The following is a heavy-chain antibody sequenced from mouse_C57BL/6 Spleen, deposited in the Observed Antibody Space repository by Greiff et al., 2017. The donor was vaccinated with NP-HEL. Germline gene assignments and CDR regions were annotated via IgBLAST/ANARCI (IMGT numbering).Heavy chain of an antibody. J-gene: IGHJ1*03. Sequence: EVKLLESGPELVKPGASVKIPCKASGYTFTDYNMDWVKQSHGKSLEWIGDINPNNGGTIYNQKFKGKATLTVDKSSSTAYMELRSLTSEDTAVYYCARWGITTVDWYFDVWGTGTTVTVSS. V-gene: IGHV1-18*01. CDR3: ARWGITTVDWYFDV. CDR1: GYTFTDYN. D-gene: IGHD1-1*01. CDR2: INPNNGGT.